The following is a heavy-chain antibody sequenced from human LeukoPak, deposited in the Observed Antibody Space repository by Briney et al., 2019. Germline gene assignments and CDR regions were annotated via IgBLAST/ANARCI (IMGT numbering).Heavy chain of an antibody. CDR1: GFTFDDYA. D-gene: IGHD3-22*01. V-gene: IGHV3-43*02. Sequence: PGGSLRLSCAASGFTFDDYAMHWVRQAPGKGLEWVSLISGDGAGTYYADSVKGQFTISRDNSKNSLYLQMNSLRTEDTALYYCAKDNYYGSSGYYSFDYWGQGTLVTVSS. CDR2: ISGDGAGT. J-gene: IGHJ4*02. CDR3: AKDNYYGSSGYYSFDY.